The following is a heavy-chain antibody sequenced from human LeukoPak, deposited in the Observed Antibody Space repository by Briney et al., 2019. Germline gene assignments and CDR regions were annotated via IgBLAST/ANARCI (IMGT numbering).Heavy chain of an antibody. D-gene: IGHD3-10*01. CDR3: ARDHGSGSYYAFDI. V-gene: IGHV3-48*01. Sequence: GGSLRLSCAASGFTFSSYSMNWVRQAPGKGLEWVSYISSSSSTIYYADSVKGRFTISRDNAKNSLCLQMNSLRAEDTAVYYCARDHGSGSYYAFDIWGQGTMVTVSS. J-gene: IGHJ3*02. CDR1: GFTFSSYS. CDR2: ISSSSSTI.